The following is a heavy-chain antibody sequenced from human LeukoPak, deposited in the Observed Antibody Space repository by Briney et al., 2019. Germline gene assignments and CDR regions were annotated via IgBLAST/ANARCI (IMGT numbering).Heavy chain of an antibody. V-gene: IGHV3-33*06. J-gene: IGHJ4*02. Sequence: PGGSLRLSCAASGFTFSNFGMLWVRQAPGKGLEWVAVIWYDGSNTYYADSVKGRFTISRDNSKNTLYLQMNSLRAEDTAVYYCAKDGVGATGIDYWGQGTLVTVSS. CDR1: GFTFSNFG. D-gene: IGHD1-26*01. CDR2: IWYDGSNT. CDR3: AKDGVGATGIDY.